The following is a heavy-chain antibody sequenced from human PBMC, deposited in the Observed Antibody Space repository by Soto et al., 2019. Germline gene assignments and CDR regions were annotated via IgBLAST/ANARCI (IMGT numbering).Heavy chain of an antibody. D-gene: IGHD6-19*01. CDR3: ARGYLGSGWSAYYFDY. Sequence: GGSLRLSCAASGFTFSSYGMHWVRQAPGKGLEWVAVIWYDGSNKYYADSVKGRFTISRDNSKNTLYLQMNSLRAEDTAVYYCARGYLGSGWSAYYFDYWGQGTLVTVSS. CDR1: GFTFSSYG. V-gene: IGHV3-33*01. J-gene: IGHJ4*02. CDR2: IWYDGSNK.